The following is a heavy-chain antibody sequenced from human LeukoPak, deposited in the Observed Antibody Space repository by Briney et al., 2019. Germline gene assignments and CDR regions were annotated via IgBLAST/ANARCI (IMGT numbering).Heavy chain of an antibody. V-gene: IGHV4-59*08. D-gene: IGHD3-10*01. J-gene: IGHJ6*02. CDR2: IYYSGST. Sequence: SETLSLTCTVSGGSISSYYWSWIRQPAGKGLEWIGYIYYSGSTNYNPSLKSRVTISVDTSKNQFSLKLSSVTAADTAVYYCARLHWFGELGPDYYYYGMDVWGQGTTVTVSS. CDR1: GGSISSYY. CDR3: ARLHWFGELGPDYYYYGMDV.